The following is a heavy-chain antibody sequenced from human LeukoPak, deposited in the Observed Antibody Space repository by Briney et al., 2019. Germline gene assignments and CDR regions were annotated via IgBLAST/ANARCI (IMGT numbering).Heavy chain of an antibody. V-gene: IGHV3-30*18. CDR2: ISDDGSNK. Sequence: GRSVRLSCAASGFTFSSYGMHWVRQAPGKGLEWVAVISDDGSNKYYADSVKGRFTISRDNSKNTLYLQMNSLRAEDTAVYYCAKVQGINAKNYYYYYYMDVWGKGTTVTVSS. D-gene: IGHD3-10*01. CDR1: GFTFSSYG. J-gene: IGHJ6*03. CDR3: AKVQGINAKNYYYYYYMDV.